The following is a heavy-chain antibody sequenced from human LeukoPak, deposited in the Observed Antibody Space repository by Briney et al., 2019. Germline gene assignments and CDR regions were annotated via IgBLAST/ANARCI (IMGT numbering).Heavy chain of an antibody. CDR2: IWYDASNK. CDR3: VRAVGVSRFNYFDP. D-gene: IGHD1-26*01. V-gene: IGHV3-33*01. J-gene: IGHJ5*02. CDR1: GLASSRVG. Sequence: PGGSLRLSCAASGLASSRVGMHWVRQAPGKGLEWVAVIWYDASNKYYADSVKGRFTISRDNSKNTLYLQMSCLRDADTVVYYCVRAVGVSRFNYFDPWGQGTLVTVSS.